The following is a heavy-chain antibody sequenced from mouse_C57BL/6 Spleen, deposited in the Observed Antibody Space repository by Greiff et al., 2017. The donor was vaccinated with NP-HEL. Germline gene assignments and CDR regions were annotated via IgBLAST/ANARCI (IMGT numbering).Heavy chain of an antibody. D-gene: IGHD1-1*01. CDR2: INPSNGGT. CDR1: GYTFTSYW. CDR3: ARWGITTVVEKGWFAY. Sequence: VQLQQSGTELVKPGASVKLSCKASGYTFTSYWMHWVKQRPGQGLEWIGNINPSNGGTNYNEKFKSKATLTVDKSSSTAYMQLSSLTSEDSAVYYGARWGITTVVEKGWFAYWGQGTLVTVSA. J-gene: IGHJ3*01. V-gene: IGHV1-53*01.